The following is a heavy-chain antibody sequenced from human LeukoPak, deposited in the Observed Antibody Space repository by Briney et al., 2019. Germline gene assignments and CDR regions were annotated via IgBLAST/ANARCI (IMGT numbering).Heavy chain of an antibody. V-gene: IGHV3-30*02. CDR3: ARDIDRAHGD. CDR1: GLTFSDYG. D-gene: IGHD2-15*01. CDR2: IRYDGSNK. J-gene: IGHJ4*02. Sequence: TGGSLRLSCAASGLTFSDYGMHWVRQAPGKGLEWVTFIRYDGSNKYYADSVKGRFAISRDNSKNTLYLQMNSLRAEGTAVYYCARDIDRAHGDWGQGTLVTVSS.